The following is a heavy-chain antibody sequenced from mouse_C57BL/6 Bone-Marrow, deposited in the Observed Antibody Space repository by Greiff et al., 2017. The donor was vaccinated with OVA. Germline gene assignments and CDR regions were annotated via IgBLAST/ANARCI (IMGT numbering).Heavy chain of an antibody. D-gene: IGHD1-1*01. CDR1: GYTFTSYW. CDR3: ATALDGNSYGSSPHWYFDV. J-gene: IGHJ1*03. Sequence: QVQLQQPGAELVMPGASVKLSCKASGYTFTSYWMHWVKQRPGQGLEWIGEIDPSDSYTNYNQKFKGKSTLTVDKSSSTAYMQLSSLTSEDSAVYYCATALDGNSYGSSPHWYFDVWGTGTTVTVSS. V-gene: IGHV1-69*01. CDR2: IDPSDSYT.